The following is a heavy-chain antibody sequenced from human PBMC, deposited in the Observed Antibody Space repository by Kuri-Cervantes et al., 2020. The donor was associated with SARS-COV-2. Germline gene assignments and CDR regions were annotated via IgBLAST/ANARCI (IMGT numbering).Heavy chain of an antibody. CDR2: IWADGSNK. J-gene: IGHJ4*02. V-gene: IGHV3-33*08. D-gene: IGHD5-18*01. CDR1: GFTLTNYA. CDR3: SRGGYRYDRPGVYFDY. Sequence: GESLKISCAVSGFTLTNYAMSWVRQAPGKGLEWVAIIWADGSNKYYADSVKGRFTISRDNSKNTLYLQMNNLRPEDTAIYYCSRGGYRYDRPGVYFDYWGQGTLVTVSS.